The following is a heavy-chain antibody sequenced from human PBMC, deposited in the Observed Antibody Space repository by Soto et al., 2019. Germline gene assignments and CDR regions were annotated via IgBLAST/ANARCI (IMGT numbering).Heavy chain of an antibody. CDR2: IYSGGST. Sequence: EVQLVESGGGLVQPGGSLRLSCAASGFTVSSNYMSWVRQAPGKGLEWVSVIYSGGSTYYADSVKGRFTIARDNSKNTLYLQMTSLRAADTAVYYCARVRGYPYYMDVWGKGTTVTVSS. V-gene: IGHV3-66*01. CDR3: ARVRGYPYYMDV. CDR1: GFTVSSNY. J-gene: IGHJ6*03. D-gene: IGHD3-10*01.